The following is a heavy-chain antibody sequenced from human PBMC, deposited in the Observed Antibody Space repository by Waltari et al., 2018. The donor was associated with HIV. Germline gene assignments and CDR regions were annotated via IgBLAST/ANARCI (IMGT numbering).Heavy chain of an antibody. V-gene: IGHV3-74*01. CDR1: GFSFSTHW. Sequence: EVQLVESGGGLVQPGGSLRPSCAASGFSFSTHWMHWLRQAPGKGLVWVSRINTDEIGTTYADSVKGRFTISRDNAKNTLYLQMNSLRAEDTAVYYCAREISNNSGRYFDYWGQGTLVTVSS. CDR2: INTDEIGT. CDR3: AREISNNSGRYFDY. J-gene: IGHJ4*02. D-gene: IGHD1-26*01.